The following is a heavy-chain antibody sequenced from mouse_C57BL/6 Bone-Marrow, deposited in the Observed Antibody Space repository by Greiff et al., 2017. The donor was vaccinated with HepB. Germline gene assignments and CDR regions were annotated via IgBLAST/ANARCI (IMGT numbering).Heavy chain of an antibody. V-gene: IGHV3-1*01. CDR3: ARGYYDYDGDYFDY. CDR1: GYSITSGYD. J-gene: IGHJ2*01. CDR2: ISYSGST. D-gene: IGHD2-4*01. Sequence: EVMLVESGPGMVKPSQSLSLTCTVTGYSITSGYDWHWIRHFPGNKLEWMGYISYSGSTNYNPSLKSRISITHDTSKNHFFLKLNSVTTKDTATYYCARGYYDYDGDYFDYWGQGTTLTVSS.